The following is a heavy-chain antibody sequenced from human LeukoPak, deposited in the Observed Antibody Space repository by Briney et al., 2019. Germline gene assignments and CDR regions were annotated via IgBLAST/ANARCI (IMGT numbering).Heavy chain of an antibody. CDR2: IYSGGSR. CDR3: ARGNWDIAAALDP. V-gene: IGHV3-66*01. Sequence: GGSLRLSCAASGFTVSSNYMSWVRQAPGKGLEWVSVIYSGGSRYYADSVKGRFTISRDNSKNTLYLQMNSLRAEDTAVYYCARGNWDIAAALDPWGQGTLVTVSS. D-gene: IGHD6-13*01. CDR1: GFTVSSNY. J-gene: IGHJ5*02.